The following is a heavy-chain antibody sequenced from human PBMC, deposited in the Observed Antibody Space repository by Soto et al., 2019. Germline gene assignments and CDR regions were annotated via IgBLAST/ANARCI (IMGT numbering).Heavy chain of an antibody. CDR1: GGSISSSNW. CDR2: IYRSGTT. D-gene: IGHD6-19*01. J-gene: IGHJ4*02. V-gene: IGHV4-4*02. Sequence: SETLSLTCAVSGGSISSSNWWSWVRQPPGKGLEWIGEIYRSGTTNYNPSLKSRVTISVDKSKNQFSLKLNSLTAADTAVYYCASQGGWYVDYWGQGTLVTAPQ. CDR3: ASQGGWYVDY.